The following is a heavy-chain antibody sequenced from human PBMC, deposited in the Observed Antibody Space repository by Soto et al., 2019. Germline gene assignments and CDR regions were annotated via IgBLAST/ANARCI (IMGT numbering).Heavy chain of an antibody. V-gene: IGHV5-51*01. CDR2: IYPGDSEI. J-gene: IGHJ4*02. D-gene: IGHD6-19*01. Sequence: PGESLKSSCKASGYSFTSYWIGWVRQMPGKGLEWMGIIYPGDSEIRYSPSFQGQVTMSADKSTSTACLQWNSLKASDTAMYYCVRSDNGGWYRFDYWGQGLLVTVSS. CDR3: VRSDNGGWYRFDY. CDR1: GYSFTSYW.